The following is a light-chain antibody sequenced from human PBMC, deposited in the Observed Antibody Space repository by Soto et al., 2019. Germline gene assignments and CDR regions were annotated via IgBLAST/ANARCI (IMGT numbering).Light chain of an antibody. J-gene: IGKJ3*01. CDR1: QSISSY. V-gene: IGKV1-39*01. Sequence: DIQMTQSPSSLSASVGDRVTITCRASQSISSYLNWYQQKPGKAPKLLIYAASSLQSGVPARFSGSGSGTDFTLTISSLQPEDFETYYCQPSCSTPVTFGPGTKVDIK. CDR3: QPSCSTPVT. CDR2: AAS.